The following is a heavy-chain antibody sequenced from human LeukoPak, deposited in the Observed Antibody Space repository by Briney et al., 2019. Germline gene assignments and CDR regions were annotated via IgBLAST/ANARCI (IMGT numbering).Heavy chain of an antibody. Sequence: GRPLRLSCAASGFTFSSYGMHWVRQAPGKGLEWVAVISYDGSNKYYADSVKGRFTISRDNSKNTLYLQMNSLRAEDTAVYYCAKEGGQGVGAYYFDYWGQGTLVTVSS. CDR1: GFTFSSYG. CDR2: ISYDGSNK. D-gene: IGHD1-26*01. CDR3: AKEGGQGVGAYYFDY. V-gene: IGHV3-30*18. J-gene: IGHJ4*02.